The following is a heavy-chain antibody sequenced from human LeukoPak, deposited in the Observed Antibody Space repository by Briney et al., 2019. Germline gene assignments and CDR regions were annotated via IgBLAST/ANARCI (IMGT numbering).Heavy chain of an antibody. Sequence: GESLKISCKGSGYSFTTYWIGWVRQMPGKGLEWMGIICPGDSDTRYSPSFQGQVTISADKSISTAYLQWSSLRSEDTAVYYCATAIVGGRGTYYFDYWGQGTLVTVSS. D-gene: IGHD5-18*01. J-gene: IGHJ4*02. CDR1: GYSFTTYW. CDR3: ATAIVGGRGTYYFDY. V-gene: IGHV5-51*01. CDR2: ICPGDSDT.